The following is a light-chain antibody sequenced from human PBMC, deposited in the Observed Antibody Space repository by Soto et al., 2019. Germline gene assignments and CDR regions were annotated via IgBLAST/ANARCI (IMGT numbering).Light chain of an antibody. Sequence: QSALTQPASVSGSPGQSITISCTGTSSDVGGYNYVSWYQQHPGKGPNLMIYDDTNRPSGVSNRFSGSKSGNTASLTISGLQAEDEADYYCSSYTSSSTLYVFGTGTKLTVL. J-gene: IGLJ1*01. V-gene: IGLV2-14*01. CDR3: SSYTSSSTLYV. CDR2: DDT. CDR1: SSDVGGYNY.